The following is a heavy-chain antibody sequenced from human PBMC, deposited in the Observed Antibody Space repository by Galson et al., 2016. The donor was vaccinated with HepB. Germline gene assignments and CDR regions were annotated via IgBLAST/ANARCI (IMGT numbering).Heavy chain of an antibody. CDR1: GGSISSGGYS. CDR3: MREGLTTDY. CDR2: IYHSGST. J-gene: IGHJ4*02. V-gene: IGHV4-30-2*01. D-gene: IGHD4-11*01. Sequence: LSLTCAVSGGSISSGGYSWSWIRQPPGKGLEWIGYIYHSGSTYYNPSLKSRVTISVDTSVNHFSLRLTSMTAADTALYYCMREGLTTDYWGQGTLVTVSS.